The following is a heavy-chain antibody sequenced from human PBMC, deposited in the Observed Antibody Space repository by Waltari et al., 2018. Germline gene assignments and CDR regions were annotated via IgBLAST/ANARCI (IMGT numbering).Heavy chain of an antibody. J-gene: IGHJ6*02. CDR1: GYTFTSYD. Sequence: QVQLVQSGAEVKKPGASVKVSCKASGYTFTSYDINWVRQATGQGLEWMGWMNPNSGNTGYAQKFQGRVTITRNTSISTAYMELSSLRSEDTAVYYCATDKAAAGTADGYYYGMDVWGQGTTVTVSS. D-gene: IGHD6-13*01. V-gene: IGHV1-8*03. CDR3: ATDKAAAGTADGYYYGMDV. CDR2: MNPNSGNT.